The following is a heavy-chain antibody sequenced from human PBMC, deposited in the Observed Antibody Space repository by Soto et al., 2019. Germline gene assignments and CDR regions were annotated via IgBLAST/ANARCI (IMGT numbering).Heavy chain of an antibody. CDR3: AKCEIHHFDY. CDR2: IWFDGSNK. Sequence: GGSLRLSCAASGFTFSNYGIQWVRQAPGKGLEWVAVIWFDGSNKYYADSVKGRFTISRDNSKNTLYLQMNSLRAEDTAVYYCAKCEIHHFDYWGQGTLVTVSS. D-gene: IGHD5-18*01. J-gene: IGHJ4*02. CDR1: GFTFSNYG. V-gene: IGHV3-33*06.